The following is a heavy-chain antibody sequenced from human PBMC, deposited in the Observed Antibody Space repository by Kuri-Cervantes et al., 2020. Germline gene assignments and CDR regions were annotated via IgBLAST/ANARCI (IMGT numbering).Heavy chain of an antibody. J-gene: IGHJ4*02. CDR3: ARSPGSGWSN. V-gene: IGHV4-39*07. D-gene: IGHD6-19*01. Sequence: GSLRLSCTVSGGSISSSSYYWGWIRQPPGKGLEWIGEINHSGSTNYNPSLKSRVTISVDTSKNQFSLKLSSVTAADTAVYYCARSPGSGWSNWGQGTLVTVSS. CDR2: INHSGST. CDR1: GGSISSSSYY.